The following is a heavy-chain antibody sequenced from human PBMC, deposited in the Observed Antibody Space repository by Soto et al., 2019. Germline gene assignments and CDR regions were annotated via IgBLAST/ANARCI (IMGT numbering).Heavy chain of an antibody. CDR2: ISAYNGNT. CDR3: ARPSTPDIGAPPPYYYDSSGYYYL. CDR1: GYTFTSYG. Sequence: ASVKVSCKASGYTFTSYGISWVRQAPGQGLERMGWISAYNGNTNYAQKLQGRVTMTTDTSTSTAYMELRSLRSDDTAVYYCARPSTPDIGAPPPYYYDSSGYYYLWGQGTLVTVSS. V-gene: IGHV1-18*01. J-gene: IGHJ4*02. D-gene: IGHD3-22*01.